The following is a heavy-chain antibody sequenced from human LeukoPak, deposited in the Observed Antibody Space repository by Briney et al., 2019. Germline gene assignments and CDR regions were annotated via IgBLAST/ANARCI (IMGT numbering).Heavy chain of an antibody. J-gene: IGHJ4*02. D-gene: IGHD1-26*01. CDR3: AKSGGYGLIDY. V-gene: IGHV4-59*12. CDR1: GGSIRGYY. Sequence: SETLSLTCNVSGGSIRGYYWSWLRQPPGKGLEWIGYIYSSGSTNYNPSLKSRVTMSVDTSKNQFSLKLSSVTAADTAMYYCAKSGGYGLIDYWGQGTLVTVSS. CDR2: IYSSGST.